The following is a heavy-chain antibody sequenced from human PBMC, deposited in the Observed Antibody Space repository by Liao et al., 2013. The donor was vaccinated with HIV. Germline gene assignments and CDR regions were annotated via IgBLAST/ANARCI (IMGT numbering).Heavy chain of an antibody. J-gene: IGHJ4*02. CDR2: IYASGST. Sequence: QAQLQESGPGLVKPSETLSLTCTVSGDSITSYYWNWIRQPAGKGLEWIGRIYASGSTNYNPSLKSRVTMSLDTSKKEFSLKLRSVTAADTATYYCSLEYQLQEVRWRVESRELWGQGMLVTVSS. CDR3: SLEYQLQEVRWRVESREL. CDR1: GDSITSYY. D-gene: IGHD1-7*01. V-gene: IGHV4-4*07.